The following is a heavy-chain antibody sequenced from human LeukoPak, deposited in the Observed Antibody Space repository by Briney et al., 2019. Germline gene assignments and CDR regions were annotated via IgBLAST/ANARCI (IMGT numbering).Heavy chain of an antibody. Sequence: GGALRLSCAASGFTFSSYWMHWVRQAPGKGLVWVSRINSDGSSTSYADSVTGRFTVSRANAQTTLYLQMNRLTAEDTAVYYCARGLRGSPIAYWGQGTLVTVSS. D-gene: IGHD3-16*01. CDR2: INSDGSST. CDR3: ARGLRGSPIAY. J-gene: IGHJ4*02. CDR1: GFTFSSYW. V-gene: IGHV3-74*01.